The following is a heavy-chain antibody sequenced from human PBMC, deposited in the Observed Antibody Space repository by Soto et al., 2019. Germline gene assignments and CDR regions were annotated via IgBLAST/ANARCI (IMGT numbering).Heavy chain of an antibody. CDR3: AKDLYGISSGH. D-gene: IGHD6-6*01. CDR1: GFMFGDHG. CDR2: IGFDGNNI. J-gene: IGHJ1*01. V-gene: IGHV3-30*02. Sequence: QVQLVESGGGVVQPGGSLRLSCAASGFMFGDHGMHWVRQAPGKGLEWVAVIGFDGNNIYYADSVKGRFTISRDNSKNTLYLAMHSLRPADTAGYHCAKDLYGISSGHWGQGTLVTVSS.